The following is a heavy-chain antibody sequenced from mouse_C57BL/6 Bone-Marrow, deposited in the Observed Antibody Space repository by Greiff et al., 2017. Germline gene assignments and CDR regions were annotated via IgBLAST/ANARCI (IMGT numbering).Heavy chain of an antibody. CDR3: TTIGDSSPYYAMDY. J-gene: IGHJ4*01. V-gene: IGHV14-1*01. CDR2: IDPEDGDT. CDR1: GFNIKDYY. Sequence: EVKLQESGAELVRPGASVKLSCTASGFNIKDYYMHWVKQRPEQGLEWIGRIDPEDGDTEYAPKFQGKATMTADTSSNTAYLQLSSLTSGDTAVYYCTTIGDSSPYYAMDYWGQGTSVTVSS. D-gene: IGHD3-3*01.